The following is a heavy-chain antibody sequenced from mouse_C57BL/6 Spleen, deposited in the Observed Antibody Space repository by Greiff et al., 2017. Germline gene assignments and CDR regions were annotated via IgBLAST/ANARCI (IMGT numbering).Heavy chain of an antibody. J-gene: IGHJ2*01. CDR3: ARSLDYGSSYEYFDY. CDR2: IYPGDGDT. V-gene: IGHV1-82*01. Sequence: QVHVKQSGPELVKPGASVKISCKASGYAFSSSWMNWVKQRPGKGLEWIGRIYPGDGDTNYNGKFKGKATLTADKSSSTAYMQLSSLTSEDSAVYFCARSLDYGSSYEYFDYWGQGTTLTVSS. D-gene: IGHD1-1*01. CDR1: GYAFSSSW.